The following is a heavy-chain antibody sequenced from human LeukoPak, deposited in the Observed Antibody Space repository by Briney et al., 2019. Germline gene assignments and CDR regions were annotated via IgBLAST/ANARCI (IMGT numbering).Heavy chain of an antibody. Sequence: ASVKVSCTASGYTFTSYDINWVRQATGQGLEWMGWMNPNSGNTGYAQKFQGRVTMTRNTSISTAYMELSSLRSEDTAVYYCARGAIPSYYYDSSGYLDWFDPWGQGTLVTVSS. CDR2: MNPNSGNT. V-gene: IGHV1-8*01. J-gene: IGHJ5*02. CDR1: GYTFTSYD. D-gene: IGHD3-22*01. CDR3: ARGAIPSYYYDSSGYLDWFDP.